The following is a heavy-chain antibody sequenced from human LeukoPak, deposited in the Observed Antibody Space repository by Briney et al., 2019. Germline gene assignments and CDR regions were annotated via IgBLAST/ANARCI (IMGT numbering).Heavy chain of an antibody. CDR1: GFIVSRNY. D-gene: IGHD6-13*01. J-gene: IGHJ4*02. V-gene: IGHV3-53*01. CDR3: ARDRRYSSSWYFWN. CDR2: IYSGGDT. Sequence: GGSLRLSCAVSGFIVSRNYMSWVRQAPGKGLEWVSIIYSGGDTYYADSVKGRFTISRDNSNNTLYLQMNSLRAEDTGVYYCARDRRYSSSWYFWNWGQGAPVTVSS.